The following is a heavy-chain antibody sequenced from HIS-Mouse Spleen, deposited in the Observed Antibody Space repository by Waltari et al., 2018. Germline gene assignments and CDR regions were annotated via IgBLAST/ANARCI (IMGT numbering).Heavy chain of an antibody. CDR1: GFTFSSYA. D-gene: IGHD6-19*01. CDR3: ARVNGIAVAGTDAFDI. CDR2: ISYDGSNK. J-gene: IGHJ3*02. Sequence: QVQLVESGGGVVQPGRSLRRSCAAYGFTFSSYALHWVRQAPGKGLEWVAVISYDGSNKYYADSVKGRFTISRDNSKNTLYLQMNSLRAEDTAVYYCARVNGIAVAGTDAFDIWGQGTMVTVSS. V-gene: IGHV3-30-3*01.